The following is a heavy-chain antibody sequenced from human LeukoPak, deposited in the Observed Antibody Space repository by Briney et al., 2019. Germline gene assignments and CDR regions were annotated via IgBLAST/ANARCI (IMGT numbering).Heavy chain of an antibody. CDR3: AKLPSGYYGSGSYYKAWIDY. CDR1: GFTFSSSA. V-gene: IGHV3-23*01. CDR2: ISGSGGST. J-gene: IGHJ4*02. Sequence: GGSLRLSCAASGFTFSSSAMSWVRQAPGKGLEWVSAISGSGGSTYYADTVKGRFTISRDNSKNTLYLQMNSLRAEDTAVYYCAKLPSGYYGSGSYYKAWIDYWGQGTLVTVSS. D-gene: IGHD3-10*01.